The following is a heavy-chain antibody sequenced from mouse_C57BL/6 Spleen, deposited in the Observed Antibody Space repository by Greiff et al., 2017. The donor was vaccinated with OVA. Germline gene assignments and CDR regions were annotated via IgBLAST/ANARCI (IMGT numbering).Heavy chain of an antibody. J-gene: IGHJ3*01. Sequence: VQLVESGAELVKPGASVKISCKASGYAFSSYWMNWVKQRPGKGLEWIGQIYPGDGDTNYNGKFKGKATLTADKSSSTAYMQLSSLTSEDSAVYFCARRGGSSSAWFAYWGQGTLVTVSA. CDR2: IYPGDGDT. CDR1: GYAFSSYW. V-gene: IGHV1-80*01. D-gene: IGHD1-1*01. CDR3: ARRGGSSSAWFAY.